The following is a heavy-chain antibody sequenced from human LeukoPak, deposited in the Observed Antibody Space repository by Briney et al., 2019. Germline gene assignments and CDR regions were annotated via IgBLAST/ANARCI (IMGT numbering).Heavy chain of an antibody. J-gene: IGHJ6*02. CDR2: IYTSGST. CDR3: ARQPPQYYGMDV. Sequence: SETLSLTCTASGASFSNYYWSWIRQPAGKGLEWIGRIYTSGSTNYNPSVKSRVTMSVDTSNNQFSLKLTSVTAADTAVYYCARQPPQYYGMDVWGQGTTVTVSS. CDR1: GASFSNYY. D-gene: IGHD1-14*01. V-gene: IGHV4-4*07.